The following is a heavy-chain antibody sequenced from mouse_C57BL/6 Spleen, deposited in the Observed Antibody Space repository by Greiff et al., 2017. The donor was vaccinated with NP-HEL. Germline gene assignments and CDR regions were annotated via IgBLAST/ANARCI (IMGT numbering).Heavy chain of an antibody. CDR2: ISYDGSN. J-gene: IGHJ4*01. CDR3: ARDGDYYGSSGGYAMDY. V-gene: IGHV3-6*01. Sequence: EVQLVESGPGLVKPSQSLSLTCSVTGYSITSGYYWNWIRQFPGNKLEWMGYISYDGSNNYNPSLKNRISITRDTSKNQFFLKLNSVTTEDTATYYCARDGDYYGSSGGYAMDYWGQGTSVTVSS. CDR1: GYSITSGYY. D-gene: IGHD1-1*01.